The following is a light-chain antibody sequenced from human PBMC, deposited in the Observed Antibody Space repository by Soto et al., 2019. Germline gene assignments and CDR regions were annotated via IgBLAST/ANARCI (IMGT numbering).Light chain of an antibody. CDR3: LQLNTYAVIT. V-gene: IGKV1-13*02. J-gene: IGKJ4*01. CDR1: QGISSA. Sequence: AIQLTQSPSSLSASVGDRVTITCRASQGISSALAWYQQKPGKSPNLLIYDVSSLESGVPSRFSCSRFGTVFTLTISSLQSGYFATHYCLQLNTYAVITFGEGPKVDIK. CDR2: DVS.